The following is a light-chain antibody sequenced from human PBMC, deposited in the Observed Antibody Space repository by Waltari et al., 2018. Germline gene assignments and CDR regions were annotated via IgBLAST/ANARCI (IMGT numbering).Light chain of an antibody. V-gene: IGKV4-1*01. CDR2: WAS. CDR1: QSFLYTSYNKNF. CDR3: QQYYSSPWT. Sequence: DIVMTQSPDSLAVSLGERATINCKSSQSFLYTSYNKNFLAWYQQKPGQPPKRLIYWASTRESGVPDRFSGSGSGTDFTLTISSLQSEDVAVYYCQQYYSSPWTFGQGSKVEIK. J-gene: IGKJ1*01.